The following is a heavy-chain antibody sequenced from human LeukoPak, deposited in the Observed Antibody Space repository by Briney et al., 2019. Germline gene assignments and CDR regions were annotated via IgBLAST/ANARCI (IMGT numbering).Heavy chain of an antibody. CDR2: ISSSGSTI. CDR3: SRYSPYFDY. Sequence: PGGSLRLSCGASGFTFSSFEMNWVRQAPGKGLEWVSYISSSGSTIYYADSVKGRFTVSRDNAKNSLYLQLNSLRAEDTAVYYCSRYSPYFDYWGRGTLVTVSS. D-gene: IGHD2-15*01. J-gene: IGHJ4*02. V-gene: IGHV3-48*03. CDR1: GFTFSSFE.